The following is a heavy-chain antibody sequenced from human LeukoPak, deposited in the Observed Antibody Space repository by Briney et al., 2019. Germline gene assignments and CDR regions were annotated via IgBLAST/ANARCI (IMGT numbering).Heavy chain of an antibody. V-gene: IGHV3-23*01. J-gene: IGHJ4*02. CDR1: GFTFSSSA. Sequence: GGSLRFSSAASGFTFSSSAMSWLRQTPGKGLEWVSSITGNGATTYYTDSVKGRFTISRDNSTNTLSLQMNSLRAEDTAVYFCAKERRRVDTAMVRSYYFENWGQGTLVTVSS. CDR3: AKERRRVDTAMVRSYYFEN. D-gene: IGHD5-18*01. CDR2: ITGNGATT.